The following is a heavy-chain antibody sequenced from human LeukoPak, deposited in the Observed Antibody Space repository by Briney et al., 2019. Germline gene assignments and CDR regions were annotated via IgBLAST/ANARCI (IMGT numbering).Heavy chain of an antibody. J-gene: IGHJ5*02. Sequence: PSETLSLTCTVSGAPISSYYWSWIRQPAGKGLEWVGRMYTSGSTKYNPSLKSRVIISVDKSKNQFSLTLSSVTAADTAVYFCARDTIRGPYSRFDPWGQGTLVTVSS. CDR2: MYTSGST. CDR1: GAPISSYY. D-gene: IGHD6-13*01. V-gene: IGHV4-4*07. CDR3: ARDTIRGPYSRFDP.